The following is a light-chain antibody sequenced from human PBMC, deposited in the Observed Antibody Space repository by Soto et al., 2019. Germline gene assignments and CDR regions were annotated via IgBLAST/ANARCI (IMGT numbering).Light chain of an antibody. CDR1: QSVSSY. CDR3: QQRSNWPLT. Sequence: EVVWSRCPPNLYLSPGERATLSCRASQSVSSYLAWYQQKPGQAPRLLIYDASNRATGIPARFSGSGSGTDFTLTISSLEPEDFAVYYCQQRSNWPLTFGGGTKVDIK. J-gene: IGKJ4*01. V-gene: IGKV3-11*01. CDR2: DAS.